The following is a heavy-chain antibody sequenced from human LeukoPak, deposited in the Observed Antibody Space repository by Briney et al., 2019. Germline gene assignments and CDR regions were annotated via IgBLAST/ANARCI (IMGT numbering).Heavy chain of an antibody. J-gene: IGHJ5*02. D-gene: IGHD6-19*01. V-gene: IGHV1-46*01. CDR3: ARGGIAVAGLNWFDP. CDR2: INPSGGST. Sequence: ASVKVSCKASGYTFTSYYMHWVRQAPGQGLEWMGIINPSGGSTSYAQKFQGRVTMTRDTSTSTVYMELSSLRSEDTAVYYCARGGIAVAGLNWFDPWGQGTLVTVSS. CDR1: GYTFTSYY.